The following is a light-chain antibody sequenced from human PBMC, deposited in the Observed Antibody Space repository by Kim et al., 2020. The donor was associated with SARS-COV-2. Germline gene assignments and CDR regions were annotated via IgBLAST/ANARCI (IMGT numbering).Light chain of an antibody. Sequence: SYELTQPPSLSVSPGNTARISCWADNIGSKTFHWYQQRPGQAPVKAIHYDTDRPSGSPERFPGANSGNTSTLTIIRVYAVDEADYFCQVWDSRCNHLIFG. CDR2: YDT. CDR1: NIGSKT. J-gene: IGLJ2*01. V-gene: IGLV3-21*04. CDR3: QVWDSRCNHLI.